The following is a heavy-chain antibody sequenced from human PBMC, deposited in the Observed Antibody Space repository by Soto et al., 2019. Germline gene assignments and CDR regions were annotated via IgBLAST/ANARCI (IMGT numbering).Heavy chain of an antibody. Sequence: EVQLLESGGGLVQPGGSLRLSCAASGITISNYPMSWVLPAPGTGLDWVSGISGSGDRTYYGDSAKGRFTISKDMSKNSLSLQLDSLGVEDTAVYFCVKDDGGYPSTAPHWGQGTLVTVSS. D-gene: IGHD3-22*01. CDR1: GITISNYP. CDR3: VKDDGGYPSTAPH. V-gene: IGHV3-23*01. J-gene: IGHJ4*02. CDR2: ISGSGDRT.